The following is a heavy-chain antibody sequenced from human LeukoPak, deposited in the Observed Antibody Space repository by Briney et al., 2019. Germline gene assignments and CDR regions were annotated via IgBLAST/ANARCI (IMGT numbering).Heavy chain of an antibody. CDR3: VSPRGFSYGYFDY. CDR2: IYYSKNT. V-gene: IGHV4-39*01. Sequence: SETLSLTCTVSGGSISSSSAYWVWIRQPPGKGLEWIGSIYYSKNTYYNPSLKGRVTISADTSKNQFSLTLGSVSATDTAVYYCVSPRGFSYGYFDYWGQGTLVTVSS. J-gene: IGHJ4*02. CDR1: GGSISSSSAY. D-gene: IGHD5-18*01.